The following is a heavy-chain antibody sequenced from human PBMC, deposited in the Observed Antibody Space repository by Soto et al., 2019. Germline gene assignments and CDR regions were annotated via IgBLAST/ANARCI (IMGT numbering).Heavy chain of an antibody. V-gene: IGHV3-23*01. CDR1: GFTFSSYA. CDR2: ISGSGGST. CDR3: VKLNRDHFLGYFDY. J-gene: IGHJ4*02. Sequence: GGSLRLSCAASGFTFSSYAMSWVRQAPGKGLEWVSAISGSGGSTYYADSVKGRFTISRDNSKNTLYLQMNSLRAEDTAVYYCVKLNRDHFLGYFDYWGQGTLVTVSS.